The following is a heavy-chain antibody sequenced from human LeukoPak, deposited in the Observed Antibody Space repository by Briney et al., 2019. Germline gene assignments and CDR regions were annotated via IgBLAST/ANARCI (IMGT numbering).Heavy chain of an antibody. D-gene: IGHD3-10*01. V-gene: IGHV3-9*01. CDR3: VKDMEFDLLKDAFHV. CDR2: ITWDSGNQ. Sequence: QAGRSLTLTCVGSGFSLDDYAMHWVRQVPGKGLEWVSSITWDSGNQAYTDSVKGRFTISRDNDKNYLYLQMNSLRPEDTALYYCVKDMEFDLLKDAFHVWGQGTLVTVSS. J-gene: IGHJ3*01. CDR1: GFSLDDYA.